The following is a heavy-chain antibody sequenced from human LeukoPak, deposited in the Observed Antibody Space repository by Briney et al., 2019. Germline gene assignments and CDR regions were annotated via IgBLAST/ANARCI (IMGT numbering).Heavy chain of an antibody. CDR1: GGSFSGYY. CDR3: ARGGHIGYSSSWPLSYYYGMDV. Sequence: SETLSLTCAVYGGSFSGYYWSWIRQPPGKGLEWIEEINHSGSTNYNPSLKSRVTISVDTSKNQFSLKLSSVTAADTAVYYCARGGHIGYSSSWPLSYYYGMDVWGQGTTATVSS. D-gene: IGHD6-13*01. J-gene: IGHJ6*02. V-gene: IGHV4-34*01. CDR2: INHSGST.